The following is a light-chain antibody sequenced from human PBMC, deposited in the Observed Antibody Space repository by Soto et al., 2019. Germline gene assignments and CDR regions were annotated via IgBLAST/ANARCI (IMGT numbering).Light chain of an antibody. Sequence: DIQLTQSPSTLSASVGDRVTITCRASQSISSWLARYQQKPGQAPKLLIYKASTLQSGVPSRFSGSGSGTKFTLAIRSPQPDDVATYYCQQYNDDWTFGQGTKVEIK. CDR3: QQYNDDWT. CDR1: QSISSW. CDR2: KAS. V-gene: IGKV1-5*03. J-gene: IGKJ1*01.